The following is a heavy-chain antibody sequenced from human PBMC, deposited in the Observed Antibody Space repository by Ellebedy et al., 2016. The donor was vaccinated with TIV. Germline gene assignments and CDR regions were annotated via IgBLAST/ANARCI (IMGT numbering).Heavy chain of an antibody. Sequence: SGPTLVKPTQTLTLTCTVSGFSLSTSGVGVGWIRQPPGKALEWLALIYWDDDKHYSPSLKSRLTITKDTSKNQVVLTMTNMDPVDTATYFCAHSIAYGSGTYYSDYFYYMDVWGKGTTVAVSS. D-gene: IGHD3-10*01. CDR2: IYWDDDK. CDR3: AHSIAYGSGTYYSDYFYYMDV. V-gene: IGHV2-5*02. J-gene: IGHJ6*03. CDR1: GFSLSTSGVG.